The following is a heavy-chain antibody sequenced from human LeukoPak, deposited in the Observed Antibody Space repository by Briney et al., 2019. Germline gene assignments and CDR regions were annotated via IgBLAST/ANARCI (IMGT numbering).Heavy chain of an antibody. CDR2: IDWDDDK. J-gene: IGHJ4*02. V-gene: IGHV2-70*11. D-gene: IGHD5-18*01. CDR1: GFSLSTSGMC. CDR3: ARRNSGGDSYGHRFDY. Sequence: SGPTLVNPTQTLTLTCTFSGFSLSTSGMCVSWIRQPPGKALEWLARIDWDDDKYYSTSLKTRLTISQDTSNNQVVLTMTNMDPVGTATCGCARRNSGGDSYGHRFDYWGQGTVVSVSS.